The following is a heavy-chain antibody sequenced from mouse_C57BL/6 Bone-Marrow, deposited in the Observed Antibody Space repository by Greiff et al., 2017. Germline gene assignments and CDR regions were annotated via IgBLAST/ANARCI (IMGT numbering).Heavy chain of an antibody. V-gene: IGHV5-16*01. CDR2: INYDGSST. CDR3: ARARRVYYAMDY. J-gene: IGHJ4*01. Sequence: EVKLVESEGGLVQPGSSMKLSCTASGFTFSDYYMAWVRQVPEKGLEWVANINYDGSSTYYLDSLKSRFIISRDNAKNILYLQMSSLKSEDTATYYCARARRVYYAMDYWGQGTSVTVSS. CDR1: GFTFSDYY.